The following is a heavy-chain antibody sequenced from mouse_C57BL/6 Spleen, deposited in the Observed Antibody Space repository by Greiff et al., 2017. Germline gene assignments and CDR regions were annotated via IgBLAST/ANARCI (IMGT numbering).Heavy chain of an antibody. Sequence: QVQLQQPGAELVKPGASVKLSCKASGYTFTSYWMQWVKQRPGQGLEWIGELDPSDSYTNYNQKFKGKATLTVETSSSTAYMQLSSLTSEDSAVYYCARSLTTVARAMDYWGQGTSVTVSS. J-gene: IGHJ4*01. CDR3: ARSLTTVARAMDY. D-gene: IGHD1-1*01. V-gene: IGHV1-50*01. CDR2: LDPSDSYT. CDR1: GYTFTSYW.